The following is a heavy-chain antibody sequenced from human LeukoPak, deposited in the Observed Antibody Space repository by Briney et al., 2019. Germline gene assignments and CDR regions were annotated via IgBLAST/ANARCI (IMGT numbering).Heavy chain of an antibody. CDR2: IYHSGST. CDR3: ARFQYDAGAYYFDY. CDR1: GGSISSKTYY. V-gene: IGHV4-39*07. J-gene: IGHJ4*02. D-gene: IGHD3-22*01. Sequence: SETLSLTCIVSGGSISSKTYYWGWIRQSPGKGLERIASIYHSGSTYYNPSLKRRVTISIDTSKNQFSLKLSSVTAADTAVYYCARFQYDAGAYYFDYWGQGTLVTVSS.